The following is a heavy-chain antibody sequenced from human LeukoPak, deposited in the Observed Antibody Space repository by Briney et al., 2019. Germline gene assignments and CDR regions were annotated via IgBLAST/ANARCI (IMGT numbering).Heavy chain of an antibody. D-gene: IGHD4-11*01. V-gene: IGHV4-59*11. CDR1: GGSIRNHF. CDR3: ARDRNYFDP. Sequence: PSETLSLTCSVSGGSIRNHFWSWIRLPPGKGLEWIGNIYYTTNPNYNPSLARRVTISVDTSKNQLSLKLDSVTAADTAVYYRARDRNYFDPWGQGTRVTVSS. J-gene: IGHJ5*02. CDR2: IYYTTNP.